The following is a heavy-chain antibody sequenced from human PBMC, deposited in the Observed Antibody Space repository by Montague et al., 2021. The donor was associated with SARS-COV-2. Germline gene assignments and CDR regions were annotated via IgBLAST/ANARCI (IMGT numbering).Heavy chain of an antibody. CDR3: ARLMRYFHSSGSPSAFDF. V-gene: IGHV4-39*02. CDR1: GGSITNNIDY. D-gene: IGHD3-22*01. J-gene: IGHJ3*01. CDR2: IYYTGNT. Sequence: SETLSLTCTVSGGSITNNIDYWAWIRQPPGKGLEWIGSIYYTGNTYYNPSLKSRVTISVVTSKNHFTLKLSSVTAAETAVDYCARLMRYFHSSGSPSAFDFWGQGTKVTVSS.